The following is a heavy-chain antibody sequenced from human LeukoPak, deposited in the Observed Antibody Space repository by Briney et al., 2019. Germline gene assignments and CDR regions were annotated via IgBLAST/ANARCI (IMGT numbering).Heavy chain of an antibody. J-gene: IGHJ6*03. V-gene: IGHV4-38-2*02. CDR3: ARVPFDYYDSSGDYYYYYYMDV. CDR2: IYHSGNT. D-gene: IGHD3-22*01. CDR1: GYSISDGYY. Sequence: SETLSLTCSVSGYSISDGYYWGWIRQTPGKGLEWIGNIYHSGNTYYRPSLESRVTISVDTSKNQFSLRLSSVTAADTAVYYCARVPFDYYDSSGDYYYYYYMDVWGKGTTVTVSS.